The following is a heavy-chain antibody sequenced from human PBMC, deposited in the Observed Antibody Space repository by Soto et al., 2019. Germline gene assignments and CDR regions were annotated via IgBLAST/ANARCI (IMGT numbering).Heavy chain of an antibody. J-gene: IGHJ5*02. Sequence: GSLILSCAASGFTFSSYAMSWVRQAPGKGLEWVSAISGSGGSTYYADSAKGRFTISRDNSKNTLYLQMNSLRAEDTAVYYCAKDRKITFGGTPYNWFDPWGQGTLVSVSS. CDR2: ISGSGGST. CDR3: AKDRKITFGGTPYNWFDP. V-gene: IGHV3-23*01. CDR1: GFTFSSYA. D-gene: IGHD3-16*01.